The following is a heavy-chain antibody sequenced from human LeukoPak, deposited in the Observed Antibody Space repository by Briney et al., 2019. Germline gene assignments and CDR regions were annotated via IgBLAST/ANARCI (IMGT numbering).Heavy chain of an antibody. CDR1: GYSFTGYW. V-gene: IGHV5-51*01. J-gene: IGHJ6*03. D-gene: IGHD2-2*01. CDR3: ARSHCSSTHCDPYYMDV. Sequence: GESLKISCKGSGYSFTGYWIGWARQMPGKGLEWMGIIYPGDSDTRYSPSFQGQVTISADKSISTAYLQWSSLKASDTAMYYCARSHCSSTHCDPYYMDVWGKGTTVTVSS. CDR2: IYPGDSDT.